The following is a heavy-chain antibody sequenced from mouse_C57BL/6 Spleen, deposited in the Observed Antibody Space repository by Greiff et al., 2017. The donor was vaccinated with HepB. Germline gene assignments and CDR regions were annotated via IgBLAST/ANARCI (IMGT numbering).Heavy chain of an antibody. CDR2: IYPRDGST. V-gene: IGHV1-85*01. CDR1: GYTFTSYD. J-gene: IGHJ4*01. CDR3: ARAFDYGSGYAMDY. Sequence: VQLQESGPELVKPGASVKLSCKASGYTFTSYDINWVKQRPGQGLEWIGWIYPRDGSTKYNEKFKGKATLTVDTSSSTAYMELHSLTSEDSAVYFCARAFDYGSGYAMDYWGQGTSVTVSS. D-gene: IGHD1-1*01.